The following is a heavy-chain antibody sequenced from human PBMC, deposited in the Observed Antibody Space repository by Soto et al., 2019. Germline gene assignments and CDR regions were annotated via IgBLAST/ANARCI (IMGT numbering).Heavy chain of an antibody. V-gene: IGHV4-34*01. Sequence: SETLSLTCAVYGGSFSGYYWSWIRQPPGKGLEWIGEINHSGSTNYNPSLKSRVTISVDTSKNQFSLKLSSVTAADTAVYYCARAEEEDGNWNSSGAFDIWGQGTMVTVS. CDR2: INHSGST. D-gene: IGHD1-7*01. CDR3: ARAEEEDGNWNSSGAFDI. J-gene: IGHJ3*02. CDR1: GGSFSGYY.